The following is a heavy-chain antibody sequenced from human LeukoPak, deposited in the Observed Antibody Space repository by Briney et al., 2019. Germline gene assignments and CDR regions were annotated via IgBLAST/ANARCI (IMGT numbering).Heavy chain of an antibody. V-gene: IGHV3-74*01. D-gene: IGHD3-10*01. J-gene: IGHJ4*02. CDR1: GFTFSSDW. Sequence: SGGSLRLSCAASGFTFSSDWMHWVRQAPGKGLVWVSRINSDGSTTNYVDSVKGRFTISRDNAKNTLYLQMNNLRAEDTAVYYCATDRVWGVIPLGYWGQGTLVTVSS. CDR2: INSDGSTT. CDR3: ATDRVWGVIPLGY.